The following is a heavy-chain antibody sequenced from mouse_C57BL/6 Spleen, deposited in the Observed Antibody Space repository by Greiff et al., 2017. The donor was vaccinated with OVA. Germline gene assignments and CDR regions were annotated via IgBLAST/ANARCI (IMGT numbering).Heavy chain of an antibody. CDR2: IYPGDGDT. V-gene: IGHV1-82*01. CDR3: ARSRGNYDVFFWYFDV. Sequence: QVQLKESGPELVKPGASVKISCKASGYAFSSSWMNWVKQRPGKGLEWIGRIYPGDGDTNYNGKFKGKATLTADKSSSTAYMQLSSLTSEDSAVYFCARSRGNYDVFFWYFDVWGTGTTVTVSS. J-gene: IGHJ1*03. D-gene: IGHD2-1*01. CDR1: GYAFSSSW.